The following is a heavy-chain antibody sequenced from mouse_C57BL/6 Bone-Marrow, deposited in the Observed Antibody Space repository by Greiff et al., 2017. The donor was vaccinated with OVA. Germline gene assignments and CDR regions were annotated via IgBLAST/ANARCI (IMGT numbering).Heavy chain of an antibody. CDR3: TTGTVVARGYFDV. CDR1: GFNIKDAY. Sequence: VQLQQSGAELVRPGASVKLSCTASGFNIKDAYMHWVKQRPEQGLEWIGWIDPENGDTEYASKFQGKATITADTSSNTAYLQLSSLTSEDTAVYYCTTGTVVARGYFDVWGTGTTVTVSS. V-gene: IGHV14-4*01. J-gene: IGHJ1*03. CDR2: IDPENGDT. D-gene: IGHD1-1*01.